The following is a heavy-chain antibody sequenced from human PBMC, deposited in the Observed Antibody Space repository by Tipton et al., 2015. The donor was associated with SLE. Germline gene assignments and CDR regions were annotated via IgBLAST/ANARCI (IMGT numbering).Heavy chain of an antibody. CDR1: GGSFSGYY. D-gene: IGHD3-10*01. Sequence: LSLTCAVYGGSFSGYYWSWIRQPPGKGLEWIGEINHSGSTNYNPSLKSRVTISVDTSKNQFSLKLSSVTAADTAAYYCAREGRGWDDYWGQGTLVTVSS. CDR2: INHSGST. CDR3: AREGRGWDDY. V-gene: IGHV4-34*01. J-gene: IGHJ4*02.